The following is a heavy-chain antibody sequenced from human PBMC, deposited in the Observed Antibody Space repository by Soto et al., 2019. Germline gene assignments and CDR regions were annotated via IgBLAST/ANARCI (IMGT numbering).Heavy chain of an antibody. CDR1: GFTFSSYA. Sequence: EVQLLESGGGLVQPGGSLRLSCAASGFTFSSYAMSWVRQAPGKGLEWVSAISGSGGSTYYADSVKGRFTISRDNSKNNLYLQMNSLRAEDTAVYYCAKGESTDRFDYYYYGMDVWGQGTTVTVSS. V-gene: IGHV3-23*01. CDR2: ISGSGGST. D-gene: IGHD3-3*01. J-gene: IGHJ6*02. CDR3: AKGESTDRFDYYYYGMDV.